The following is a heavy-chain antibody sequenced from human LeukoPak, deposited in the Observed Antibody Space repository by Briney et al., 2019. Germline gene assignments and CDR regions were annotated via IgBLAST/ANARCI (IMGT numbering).Heavy chain of an antibody. V-gene: IGHV4-61*02. Sequence: SQTLSLTCSVSGDSISIGNYHWNWIRQPAGKGLEWFGRIDTSWNTDYNPSLKSRVTMSLGTSTNQLSLKLTSVTAADTAVYYCARDGYDSGGYYTYFQDWGQGTLVTVSS. CDR3: ARDGYDSGGYYTYFQD. CDR1: GDSISIGNYH. D-gene: IGHD3-22*01. CDR2: IDTSWNT. J-gene: IGHJ4*02.